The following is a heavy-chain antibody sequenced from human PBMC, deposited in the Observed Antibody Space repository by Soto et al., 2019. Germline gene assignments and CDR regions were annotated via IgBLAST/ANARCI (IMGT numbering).Heavy chain of an antibody. J-gene: IGHJ3*01. CDR1: GGTFSSYA. CDR2: IIPIFGTA. Sequence: QVQLVQSGAEVKKPGSSVKVSCKASGGTFSSYAISWVRQAPGQGLEWMGGIIPIFGTANYAQKLQGRVTITADESTSTAYMELSSLRSEDTAVYYCAGPPDYYDSSGYYSHAFDLWGQGTMVTVSS. CDR3: AGPPDYYDSSGYYSHAFDL. D-gene: IGHD3-22*01. V-gene: IGHV1-69*01.